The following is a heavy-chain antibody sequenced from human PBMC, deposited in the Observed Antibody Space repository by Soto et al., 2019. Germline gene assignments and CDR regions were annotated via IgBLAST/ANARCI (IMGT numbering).Heavy chain of an antibody. D-gene: IGHD3-10*01. CDR3: AKPRDPGYYFDY. CDR2: ISYDGSHK. CDR1: GFTFTTYA. Sequence: QVQLVESGGGVVQPGRSLRLSCAASGFTFTTYAIHWVRQAPGKGLEWVAVISYDGSHKYFADSVKGRFTISRDNSKHTVYLQLNSLTAEDTAVYDCAKPRDPGYYFDYWGQGALVTVSS. V-gene: IGHV3-30*18. J-gene: IGHJ4*02.